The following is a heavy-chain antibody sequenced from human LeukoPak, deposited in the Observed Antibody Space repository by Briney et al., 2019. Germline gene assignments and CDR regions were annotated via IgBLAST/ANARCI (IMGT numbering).Heavy chain of an antibody. CDR1: GFTFSSYG. CDR3: ARDSSSYYFDY. CDR2: IYTGGTT. D-gene: IGHD6-6*01. J-gene: IGHJ4*02. V-gene: IGHV3-66*01. Sequence: GGSLRLCCAASGFTFSSYGMHWVRQAPGKGLEWVSIIYTGGTTHYADSLNDRFTISRDDSINTLYLQMNSLRAEDTAVYYCARDSSSYYFDYWGQGTLVTVSS.